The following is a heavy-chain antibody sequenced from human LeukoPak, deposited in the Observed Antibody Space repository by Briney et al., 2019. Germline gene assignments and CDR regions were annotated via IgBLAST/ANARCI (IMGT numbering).Heavy chain of an antibody. CDR3: ARAPEGANYMDV. CDR2: ISSNGGST. J-gene: IGHJ6*03. CDR1: GFTFSSYA. V-gene: IGHV3-64*01. Sequence: GSLRLSCAASGFTFSSYAMHWVRQAPGKGLEYVSAISSNGGSTHYANSVKGRFTISRDNSKNTLYLQMGSLRAEDMAVYYCARAPEGANYMDVWGKGTTVTVSS.